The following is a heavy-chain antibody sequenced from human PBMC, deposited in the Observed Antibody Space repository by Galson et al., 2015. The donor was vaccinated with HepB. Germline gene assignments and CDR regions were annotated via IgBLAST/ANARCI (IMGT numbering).Heavy chain of an antibody. Sequence: QSGAEVKKPGESLRISCKGSGYSFTTYWISWVRQMPGKGLEWMGRIDPSDSYTNYSPSFQGHVTISVDKSISTAYLQWGSLKASDTAMYYCASRSYYYASGTYGGIDYWGQGTLVTVSS. D-gene: IGHD3-10*01. CDR2: IDPSDSYT. V-gene: IGHV5-10-1*01. CDR3: ASRSYYYASGTYGGIDY. CDR1: GYSFTTYW. J-gene: IGHJ4*02.